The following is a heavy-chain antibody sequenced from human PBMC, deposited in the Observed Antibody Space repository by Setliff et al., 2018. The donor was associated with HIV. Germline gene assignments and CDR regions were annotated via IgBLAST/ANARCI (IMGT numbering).Heavy chain of an antibody. D-gene: IGHD2-15*01. CDR3: ARDSHCSGPSCYSGGQFFDY. V-gene: IGHV1-69*13. CDR2: SIPIFGTV. CDR1: GGTFSGYA. J-gene: IGHJ4*02. Sequence: SVKVSCKAPGGTFSGYAFSWVRQAPGQGFEWMGGSIPIFGTVNYAQKFLGRATITADESTNTSYMELTSLRSEDTAVYFCARDSHCSGPSCYSGGQFFDYWGQGTLVT.